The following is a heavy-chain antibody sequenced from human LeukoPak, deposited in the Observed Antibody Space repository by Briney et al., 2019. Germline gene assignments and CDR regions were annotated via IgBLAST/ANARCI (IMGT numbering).Heavy chain of an antibody. CDR3: ARHCSGGTCYSDFDY. CDR2: IFYTGST. V-gene: IGHV4-39*01. Sequence: SETLSLTCTVSGGSISSSGYYWGWIRQPPGKGLEWIGSIFYTGSTYYNPSLKSRVTISVDTSKNQFSLKLNSVTAADTAVYYCARHCSGGTCYSDFDYWGQGTLVTVSS. D-gene: IGHD2-15*01. J-gene: IGHJ4*02. CDR1: GGSISSSGYY.